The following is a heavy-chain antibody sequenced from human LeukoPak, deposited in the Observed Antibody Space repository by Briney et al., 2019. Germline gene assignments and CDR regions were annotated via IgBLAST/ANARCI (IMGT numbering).Heavy chain of an antibody. CDR1: GFTFSSYG. V-gene: IGHV3-30*18. Sequence: GGSLRLSCAASGFTFSSYGMHWVRQAPGKGLEWVAVISYDGSNKYYADSVKGRFTISRDNSKNTLYLQMNSLRAEDTAVYYCAKDLEYCSSTSRHPPKYITDYWGQGTLVTVSS. J-gene: IGHJ4*02. D-gene: IGHD2-2*01. CDR3: AKDLEYCSSTSRHPPKYITDY. CDR2: ISYDGSNK.